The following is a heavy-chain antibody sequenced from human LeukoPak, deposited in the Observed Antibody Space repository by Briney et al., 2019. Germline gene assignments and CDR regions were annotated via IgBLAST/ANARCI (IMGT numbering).Heavy chain of an antibody. Sequence: GGSLRLSCAASGFTFSSYWMSWVRQAPGKGLEWVANIKQDGSEKYYVDSVKGRFTISRDNAKNSLYLQMNSLRAEDTAVYYCASGGYYDILTGYYGNDAFDIWGQGTMVTVSS. CDR3: ASGGYYDILTGYYGNDAFDI. J-gene: IGHJ3*02. V-gene: IGHV3-7*01. CDR1: GFTFSSYW. D-gene: IGHD3-9*01. CDR2: IKQDGSEK.